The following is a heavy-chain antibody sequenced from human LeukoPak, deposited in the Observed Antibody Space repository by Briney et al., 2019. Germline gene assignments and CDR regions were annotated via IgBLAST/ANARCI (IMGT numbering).Heavy chain of an antibody. J-gene: IGHJ4*02. CDR3: ASLVYGSGSYFDY. Sequence: SETLSLTCTVSGGSISSSSYYWGWIRQPPGKGLEWIGSIYYSGSTYYNPSLKSRVTISVDTSKNQFSLKLSSVTAADTAVYYCASLVYGSGSYFDYWGQGTLVTVSS. D-gene: IGHD3-10*01. CDR2: IYYSGST. V-gene: IGHV4-39*07. CDR1: GGSISSSSYY.